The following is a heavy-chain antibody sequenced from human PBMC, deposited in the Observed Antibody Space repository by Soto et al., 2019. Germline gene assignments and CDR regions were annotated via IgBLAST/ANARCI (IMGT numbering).Heavy chain of an antibody. D-gene: IGHD6-19*01. V-gene: IGHV1-2*02. CDR3: AAAAIPVAGRHPDF. CDR1: GYMFTGFY. CDR2: INPNNGVT. Sequence: QVQLVQSGAEVKRPGASVKVSCKSAGYMFTGFYLHWVRLAPGQGLEWMGWINPNNGVTAYAKTFQGRVTMTSDASISTAYMELSSLRSDDTAVYFCAAAAIPVAGRHPDFWGQGTVVTVS. J-gene: IGHJ4*02.